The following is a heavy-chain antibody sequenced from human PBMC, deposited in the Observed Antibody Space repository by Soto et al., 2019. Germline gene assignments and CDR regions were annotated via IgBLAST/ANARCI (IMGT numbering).Heavy chain of an antibody. CDR3: AKPPNLGYSSSWPPYFDY. CDR1: GFTFSSYG. Sequence: HPGGSLRLSCAASGFTFSSYGMHWVRQAPGKGLEWVAVISYDGSNKYYADSVKGRFTISRDNSKNTLYLQMNSLRAEDTAVYYCAKPPNLGYSSSWPPYFDYWGQGTLVTVSS. J-gene: IGHJ4*02. D-gene: IGHD6-13*01. V-gene: IGHV3-30*18. CDR2: ISYDGSNK.